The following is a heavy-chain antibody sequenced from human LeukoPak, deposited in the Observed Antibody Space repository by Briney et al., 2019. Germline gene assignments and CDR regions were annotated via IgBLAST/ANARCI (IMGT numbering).Heavy chain of an antibody. Sequence: ASVKVSCKASGGTFSSYAISWVRQAPGQGLEWMGGIIPIFGTANYAQKFQGRVTITADESTSTAYMELSSLRSEDTAVYYCLYGSGSCLPDYWGQGTLVTVSS. CDR1: GGTFSSYA. J-gene: IGHJ4*02. CDR3: LYGSGSCLPDY. CDR2: IIPIFGTA. D-gene: IGHD3-10*01. V-gene: IGHV1-69*13.